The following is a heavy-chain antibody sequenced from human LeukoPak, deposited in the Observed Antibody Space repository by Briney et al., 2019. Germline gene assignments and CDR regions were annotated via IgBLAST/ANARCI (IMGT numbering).Heavy chain of an antibody. CDR1: GGSISSYY. D-gene: IGHD2-15*01. Sequence: SEPLSLTCTVSGGSISSYYWSWIRQPPGKGLEWIGYIYYSGSTNYNPSLKSRVTISVDTSKNQFSLKLSSVTAADTAVYYCARDSAKIHAFDIWGQGTMVTVSS. J-gene: IGHJ3*02. V-gene: IGHV4-59*01. CDR3: ARDSAKIHAFDI. CDR2: IYYSGST.